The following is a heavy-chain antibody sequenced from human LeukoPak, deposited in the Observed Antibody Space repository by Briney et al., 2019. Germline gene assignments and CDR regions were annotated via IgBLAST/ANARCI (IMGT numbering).Heavy chain of an antibody. Sequence: GGSLRLSCAASGFTFSSYWMHWVRQAPGKGLVWVSRINSDGSSTSYADSVKGRFTISRDNAKNTLYLQMNSLRAEDTAVYYCAKDRVITFGGVNTYFDYWGQGTLVTVSS. J-gene: IGHJ4*02. D-gene: IGHD3-16*01. CDR3: AKDRVITFGGVNTYFDY. CDR1: GFTFSSYW. CDR2: INSDGSST. V-gene: IGHV3-74*01.